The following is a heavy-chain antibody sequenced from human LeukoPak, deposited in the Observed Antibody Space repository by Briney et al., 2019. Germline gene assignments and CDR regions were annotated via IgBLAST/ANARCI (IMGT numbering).Heavy chain of an antibody. J-gene: IGHJ4*02. CDR2: VSTSSSHT. CDR3: AREFYGRGDS. CDR1: GFTFSNYY. D-gene: IGHD3-10*01. Sequence: GGSLRLSCAASGFTFSNYYMSWIRQAPGKGLEWISYVSTSSSHTNYADSVKGRFTISRDDAKNSPYLQMNGLRAEDTAVYYCAREFYGRGDSWGQGTLVIVSS. V-gene: IGHV3-11*06.